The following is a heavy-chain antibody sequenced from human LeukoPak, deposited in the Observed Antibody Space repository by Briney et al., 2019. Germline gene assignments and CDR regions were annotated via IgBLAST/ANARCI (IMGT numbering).Heavy chain of an antibody. CDR3: ARGTLRFLAG. D-gene: IGHD3-3*01. V-gene: IGHV3-66*01. J-gene: IGHJ4*02. CDR1: GCTVSSNY. Sequence: PGGSLRLSCAASGCTVSSNYMSWVRQAPGRGLEWVSVIYSGGSTYYADSVKGRFTISRDNSKNTLYLQMNSLKAEDTAVYYCARGTLRFLAGWGQGTLVTVSS. CDR2: IYSGGST.